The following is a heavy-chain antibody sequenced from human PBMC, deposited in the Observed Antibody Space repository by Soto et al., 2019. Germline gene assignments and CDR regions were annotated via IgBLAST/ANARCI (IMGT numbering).Heavy chain of an antibody. CDR1: GFTFGDYA. V-gene: IGHV3-49*04. J-gene: IGHJ6*02. D-gene: IGHD3-22*01. CDR2: IRSKAYGGTT. Sequence: PGGSLRLSCTASGFTFGDYAMSWVRQAPGKGLEWEGFIRSKAYGGTTEYAASVKGRFTISRDDSKSIAYLQMNSLKTEDTAVYYCTRVYDSSGYYDYYYYYGMDVWGQGTTVTVSS. CDR3: TRVYDSSGYYDYYYYYGMDV.